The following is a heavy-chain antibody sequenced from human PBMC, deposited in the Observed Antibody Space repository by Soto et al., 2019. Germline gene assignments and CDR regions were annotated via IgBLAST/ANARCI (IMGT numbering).Heavy chain of an antibody. CDR2: INDYGTTI. CDR3: ARGGLEPFDY. V-gene: IGHV3-74*01. Sequence: LRLSCAASGFNLGSYWMHWVRQAPGKGLVWVSRINDYGTTINYAESVEGRFTISRDDAKSEVYLQMNNLRAEDTAVYYCARGGLEPFDYWGQGALVTVS. D-gene: IGHD1-1*01. CDR1: GFNLGSYW. J-gene: IGHJ4*02.